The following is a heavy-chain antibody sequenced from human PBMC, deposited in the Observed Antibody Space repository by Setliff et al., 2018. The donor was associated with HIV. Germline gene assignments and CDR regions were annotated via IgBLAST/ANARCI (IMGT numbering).Heavy chain of an antibody. V-gene: IGHV3-15*01. CDR3: AKDPRAAVATICDY. D-gene: IGHD5-12*01. J-gene: IGHJ4*02. CDR2: IKSKTDGGTT. Sequence: PGGSLRLSCAASGFTFSNAWMSWVRQAPGKGLEWVGRIKSKTDGGTTDYAAPVKGRFTISRDDSKNTLYLQMNSLKTEDTAVYYCAKDPRAAVATICDYWGQGTLVTVSS. CDR1: GFTFSNAW.